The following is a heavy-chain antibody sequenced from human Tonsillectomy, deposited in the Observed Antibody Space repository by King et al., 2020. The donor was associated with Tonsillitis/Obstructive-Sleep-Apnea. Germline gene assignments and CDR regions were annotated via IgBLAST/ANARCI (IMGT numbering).Heavy chain of an antibody. J-gene: IGHJ3*02. CDR1: GFTFDDYA. V-gene: IGHV3-9*01. D-gene: IGHD2-2*01. CDR2: ISWNSGSI. Sequence: VQLVESGGGLVQPGRSLRLSCAASGFTFDDYAMHWVRQAPGKGLEWVSGISWNSGSIGYADSVKGRFTISRDNAKNSLYLQMNSLRAEDTALYYCAKDMGGGYCSSTSCPDAFDIWGQGTMVTVSS. CDR3: AKDMGGGYCSSTSCPDAFDI.